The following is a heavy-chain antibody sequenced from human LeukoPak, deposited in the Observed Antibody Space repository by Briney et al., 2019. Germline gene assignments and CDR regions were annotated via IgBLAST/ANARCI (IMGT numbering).Heavy chain of an antibody. J-gene: IGHJ4*02. Sequence: PGGSLRLSCAASGFTFSSYWMSWVRQAPGKGLEWVANIKEDGSEKYYVDSVKGRFTIPRDNAKNSLYLQMNSLRAEDTAVYYCARVGEMAGFDYWGQGTLVTVSS. CDR1: GFTFSSYW. CDR3: ARVGEMAGFDY. CDR2: IKEDGSEK. D-gene: IGHD5-24*01. V-gene: IGHV3-7*05.